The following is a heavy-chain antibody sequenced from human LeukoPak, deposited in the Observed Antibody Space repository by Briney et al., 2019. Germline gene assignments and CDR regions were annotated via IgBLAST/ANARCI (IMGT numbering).Heavy chain of an antibody. Sequence: SGTLSLTCAVSGDSITSDKWWTWVRQPPGKGLEWIGYIYYSGSTNYNPSLKSRVTISVDTSKNQFSLKLSSVTAADTAVYYCARGDILTGSPFDYWGQGTLVTVSS. D-gene: IGHD3-9*01. CDR2: IYYSGST. V-gene: IGHV4-4*02. J-gene: IGHJ4*02. CDR1: GDSITSDKW. CDR3: ARGDILTGSPFDY.